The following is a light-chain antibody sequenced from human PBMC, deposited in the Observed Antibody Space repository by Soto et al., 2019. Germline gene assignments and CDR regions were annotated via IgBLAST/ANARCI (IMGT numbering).Light chain of an antibody. V-gene: IGLV2-8*01. CDR2: EVS. J-gene: IGLJ1*01. CDR3: NAQADNGKHV. CDR1: SNDVGHSSF. Sequence: QSALTQPPSASGSPGQSVTISCTGNSNDVGHSSFISWYQQHPDKGPKLIIYEVSKRPSGVPDRFSGSKPGNTASLSVSGLQDEDEADYFCNAQADNGKHVFGTGTKLTVL.